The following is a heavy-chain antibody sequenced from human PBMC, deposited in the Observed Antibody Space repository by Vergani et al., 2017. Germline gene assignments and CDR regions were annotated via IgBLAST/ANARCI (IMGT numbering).Heavy chain of an antibody. Sequence: QVQLQQWGPGLLKPSETLSLPCAVYVGSLSGYYWSWIRLAPGKGLEWIGEINHSGTINYNPTLKSPFNVSIDTSRDHFSLKLRSVSAADTAVYFCARRAERCETLLRDDFDVWGQGTFVTVSP. CDR3: ARRAERCETLLRDDFDV. CDR2: INHSGTI. V-gene: IGHV4-34*01. D-gene: IGHD2-8*01. J-gene: IGHJ3*01. CDR1: VGSLSGYY.